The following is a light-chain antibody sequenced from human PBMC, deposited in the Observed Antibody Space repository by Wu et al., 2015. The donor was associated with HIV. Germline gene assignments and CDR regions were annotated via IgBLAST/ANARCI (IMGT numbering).Light chain of an antibody. J-gene: IGKJ2*01. CDR2: AVS. CDR1: QSITTNY. Sequence: EVVLTQSPGSLSLSPGERATLSCRASQSITTNYLAWYQQKPGQPPRLLIYAVSNRATGISDRFSGSGSGTDFTLTISRLEAEDSAVYHCQQYAKSPPTFGQGPSWKSN. V-gene: IGKV3-20*01. CDR3: QQYAKSPPT.